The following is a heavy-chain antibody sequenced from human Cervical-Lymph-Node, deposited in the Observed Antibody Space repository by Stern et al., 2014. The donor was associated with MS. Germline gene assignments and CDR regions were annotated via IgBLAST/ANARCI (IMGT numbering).Heavy chain of an antibody. CDR2: IYHSGST. J-gene: IGHJ2*01. Sequence: QVQLQESGPGLVRPSETLSLTCTVSGGSVTSDYYYWSWIRQPPGKGLEWLGHIYHSGSTYYNPSVKNRVTLSVDTSKDQFSLKLTSVTAADTAVYYCAGGRLIGGWYFDLWGRGNLVTVSS. V-gene: IGHV4-30-4*01. CDR3: AGGRLIGGWYFDL. D-gene: IGHD2-15*01. CDR1: GGSVTSDYYY.